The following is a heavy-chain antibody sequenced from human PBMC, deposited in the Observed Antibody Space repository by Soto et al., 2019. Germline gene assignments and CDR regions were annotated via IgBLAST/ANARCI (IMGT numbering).Heavy chain of an antibody. J-gene: IGHJ5*02. CDR1: GFIFGDHV. D-gene: IGHD1-26*01. CDR3: ARGTHSYSGSHGLDA. V-gene: IGHV3-23*04. Sequence: EVQLVESGGRLVQRGGSLRLSCSGSGFIFGDHVMDWVRQAPGKGLEWVAGISGSGNSPFFRDSVKGRFTISRDNSKNTVYLEMNNPRDEDSAMYFCARGTHSYSGSHGLDAWGLGTLVTVSS. CDR2: ISGSGNSP.